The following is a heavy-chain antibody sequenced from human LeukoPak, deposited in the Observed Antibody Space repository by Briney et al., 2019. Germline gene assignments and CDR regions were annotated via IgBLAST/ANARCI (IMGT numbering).Heavy chain of an antibody. J-gene: IGHJ4*02. Sequence: GGSLRLSCAASRFTFSSYAMSWVRQAPGKGLEWVSGTSGSGGSTYYAGSVKGRFTISRDNSKSTLYLQMNSLRVEDTAVYYCAKNGGSQCYPHLDSWGQGTLVTVSS. CDR3: AKNGGSQCYPHLDS. V-gene: IGHV3-23*01. CDR2: TSGSGGST. CDR1: RFTFSSYA. D-gene: IGHD2-15*01.